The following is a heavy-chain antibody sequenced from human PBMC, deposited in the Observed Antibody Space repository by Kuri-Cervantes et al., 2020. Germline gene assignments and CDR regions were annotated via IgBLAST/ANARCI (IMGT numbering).Heavy chain of an antibody. J-gene: IGHJ1*01. D-gene: IGHD4-17*01. CDR2: IGRDSRPI. CDR1: GFTFSTFS. CDR3: AKDIGRNTYGYFQH. Sequence: GGSLRLSCAASGFTFSTFSLIWVRQAPGKGLEWVSYIGRDSRPIHYAESVRGRFTISRDNVKNSLYLQMNSLRAEDTALYYCAKDIGRNTYGYFQHWGQGTLVTVSS. V-gene: IGHV3-48*01.